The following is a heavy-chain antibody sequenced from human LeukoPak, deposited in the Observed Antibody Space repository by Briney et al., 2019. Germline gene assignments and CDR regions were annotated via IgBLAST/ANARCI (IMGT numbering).Heavy chain of an antibody. CDR3: ARGGLGPPDYYYYYGMDV. CDR2: ISNYNGKT. J-gene: IGHJ6*02. Sequence: ASVKVSCKDSGYTFTTYGITWVRQAPGQGLECMGWISNYNGKTNYAQRVQGRVTMTTDTSTSTAYMELRSLRSDDTAVYYCARGGLGPPDYYYYYGMDVWGQGTTVTVSS. CDR1: GYTFTTYG. D-gene: IGHD3-10*01. V-gene: IGHV1-18*01.